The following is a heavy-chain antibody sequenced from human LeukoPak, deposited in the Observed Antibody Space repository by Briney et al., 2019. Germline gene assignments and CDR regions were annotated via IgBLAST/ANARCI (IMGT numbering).Heavy chain of an antibody. Sequence: GGSLRLSCAASGVTFSSYAMSCVRQAPGKGLEWVSGISGSGGSTYYADSVKGRFTISRDNSKNRLYLQMNSLRAEDTAIYYCAKRPRGNYLDPFDYWGQGTLVTVSS. V-gene: IGHV3-23*01. J-gene: IGHJ4*02. D-gene: IGHD3-10*01. CDR2: ISGSGGST. CDR1: GVTFSSYA. CDR3: AKRPRGNYLDPFDY.